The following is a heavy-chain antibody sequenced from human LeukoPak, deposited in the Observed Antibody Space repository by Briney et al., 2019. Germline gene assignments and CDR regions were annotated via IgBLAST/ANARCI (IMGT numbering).Heavy chain of an antibody. J-gene: IGHJ4*02. CDR2: ITSGVGIT. Sequence: PGGSLRLSCVASGFTFSNYGMNWVRQAPGKGLEWVSIITSGVGITYYADSVKGRFTISRDNSKNTLYLQMNSLRAEDTAVYYCAKTRKYALTPYDSSGYFDYWGQGTLVTVSS. D-gene: IGHD3-22*01. V-gene: IGHV3-23*01. CDR3: AKTRKYALTPYDSSGYFDY. CDR1: GFTFSNYG.